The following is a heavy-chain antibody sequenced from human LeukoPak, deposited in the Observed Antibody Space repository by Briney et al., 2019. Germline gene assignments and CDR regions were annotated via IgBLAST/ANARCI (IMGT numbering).Heavy chain of an antibody. Sequence: GRSLRLSCAASGFTFRLFAMHWVRQSPGKALEWVAVTTFDGRNNYYADSVKGRFTISRDNSKRTLYLQMESLRAEDTAVYYCARDFSDVDTVPPAWGQGTLDIVSS. D-gene: IGHD5-18*01. CDR3: ARDFSDVDTVPPA. V-gene: IGHV3-30*04. CDR2: TTFDGRNN. CDR1: GFTFRLFA. J-gene: IGHJ1*01.